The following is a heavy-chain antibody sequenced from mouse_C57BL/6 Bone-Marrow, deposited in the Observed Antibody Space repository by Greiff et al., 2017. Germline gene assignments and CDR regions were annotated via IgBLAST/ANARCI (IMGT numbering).Heavy chain of an antibody. CDR1: GFSFNTYA. CDR3: VRQRGFYPKYFDY. J-gene: IGHJ2*01. Sequence: EVKLVESGGGLVQPKGSLKLSCAASGFSFNTYAMNWVRQAPGKGLEWVARIRSKSNNYATYYADSVKDRFTISRDDSESMLYLQMNNLKTEDTAMYYCVRQRGFYPKYFDYWGQGTTLTVSS. D-gene: IGHD2-1*01. V-gene: IGHV10-1*01. CDR2: IRSKSNNYAT.